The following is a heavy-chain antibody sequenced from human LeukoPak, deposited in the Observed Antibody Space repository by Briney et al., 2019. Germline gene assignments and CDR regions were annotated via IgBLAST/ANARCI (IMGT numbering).Heavy chain of an antibody. CDR2: MYYSGST. V-gene: IGHV4-30-4*01. D-gene: IGHD1-26*01. Sequence: SQTLSPTCTVSGGSISSGDYYWSWIRQPPGKGLEWIGYMYYSGSTYYNPSLKSRVTISVDTSKNQFSLKLNSVTAADTAVYYCARYSGSYYLDYWGRGTLVTVSS. J-gene: IGHJ4*02. CDR3: ARYSGSYYLDY. CDR1: GGSISSGDYY.